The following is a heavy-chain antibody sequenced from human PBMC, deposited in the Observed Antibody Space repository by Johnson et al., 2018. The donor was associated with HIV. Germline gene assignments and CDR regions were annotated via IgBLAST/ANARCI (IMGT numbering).Heavy chain of an antibody. V-gene: IGHV3-30*04. D-gene: IGHD3-22*01. Sequence: QVQLVESGGGVVQPGRSLRLSCAATGFTFNSYAMHWVRQAPGTGLEWVAVISYDGSNKYYADSVKGRFTISRDNSKNTLYLQMNSLRAEDTAVYYCAKDSFFYDSAFDIWGQGTMVTVSS. J-gene: IGHJ3*02. CDR3: AKDSFFYDSAFDI. CDR2: ISYDGSNK. CDR1: GFTFNSYA.